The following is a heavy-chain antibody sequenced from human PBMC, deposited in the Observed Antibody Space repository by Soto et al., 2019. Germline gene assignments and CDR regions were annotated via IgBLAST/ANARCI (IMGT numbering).Heavy chain of an antibody. V-gene: IGHV3-30-3*01. CDR3: AREDDYGYRYINYGLDV. D-gene: IGHD4-17*01. J-gene: IGHJ6*02. CDR2: ISFDGTKK. CDR1: GFTFNIYA. Sequence: GGSLRLSCAASGFTFNIYALHWVRQAPGKGLEWVAVISFDGTKKYYSDSVKGRFTISRDNLKNTLYLQMNNLRVEDAALYFCAREDDYGYRYINYGLDVWRQGTTVTVSS.